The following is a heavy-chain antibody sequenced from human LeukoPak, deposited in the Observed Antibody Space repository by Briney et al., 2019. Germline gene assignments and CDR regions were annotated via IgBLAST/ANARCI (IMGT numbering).Heavy chain of an antibody. CDR1: GYTFTGYY. V-gene: IGHV1-2*02. CDR2: INPNSGGT. CDR3: ARANTMIVVPMFDP. J-gene: IGHJ5*02. D-gene: IGHD3-22*01. Sequence: ASVKVSCKASGYTFTGYYMHWVRQAPGQGLEWMGWINPNSGGTNYAQKFQGRVTMTRGTSISTAYMELSRLRSDDTAVYYCARANTMIVVPMFDPWGQGTLVIVSS.